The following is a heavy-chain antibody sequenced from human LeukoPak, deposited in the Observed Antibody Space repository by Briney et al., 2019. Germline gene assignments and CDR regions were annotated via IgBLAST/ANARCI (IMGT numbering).Heavy chain of an antibody. CDR2: IFHSGST. J-gene: IGHJ4*02. V-gene: IGHV4-4*02. Sequence: SETLSLTCAVSGGSISGQDWWTWVRQPPGKGLEWIGQIFHSGSTNYNPSLTSRVTISVDKSKSQFSPKMTSVTAADTAVYYCAKNRGDSDFAFWGQGTLVTVSS. CDR1: GGSISGQDW. CDR3: AKNRGDSDFAF. D-gene: IGHD2-21*01.